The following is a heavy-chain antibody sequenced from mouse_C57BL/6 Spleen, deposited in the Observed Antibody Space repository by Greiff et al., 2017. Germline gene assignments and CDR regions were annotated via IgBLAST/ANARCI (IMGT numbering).Heavy chain of an antibody. J-gene: IGHJ2*01. CDR1: GYTFTSYW. V-gene: IGHV1-50*01. Sequence: QVQLQQPGAELVKPGASVKLSCKASGYTFTSYWMQWVKQRPGQGLEWIGEIDPSDSYTNYNQKFKGKATLTVETSSSTAYMQLSSLTSEDSAVYYCAREGFTTVVATDFDYWGQGTTLTVSS. CDR3: AREGFTTVVATDFDY. CDR2: IDPSDSYT. D-gene: IGHD1-1*01.